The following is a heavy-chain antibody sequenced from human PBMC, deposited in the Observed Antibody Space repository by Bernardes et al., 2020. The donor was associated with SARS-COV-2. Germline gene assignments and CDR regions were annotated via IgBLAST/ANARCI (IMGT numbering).Heavy chain of an antibody. CDR1: GYTFTAYV. CDR2: ISAYNGYT. D-gene: IGHD2-15*01. J-gene: IGHJ4*02. Sequence: AAWKDYCKTSGYTFTAYVIIWVRQAPGQGLESMGWISAYNGYTNYAQKFQGRVTMTTDTSTSTAYMELRSLRSDDTAVYYCARALISDCSGGSCYPDYGDYFDYWGQGTLLTVSS. CDR3: ARALISDCSGGSCYPDYGDYFDY. V-gene: IGHV1-18*01.